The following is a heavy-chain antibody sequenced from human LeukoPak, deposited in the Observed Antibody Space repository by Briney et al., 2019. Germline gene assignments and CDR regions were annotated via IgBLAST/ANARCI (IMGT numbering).Heavy chain of an antibody. J-gene: IGHJ4*02. Sequence: GGSLRLSCVASGFTFNTYSMNWLRQAPGKGLEWISYISSSSATIYYADSVKGRFTISRDNPKNSLYLQMNSLRAEDTAVYYCARGRDLFDSWGQGTLVIVSS. CDR1: GFTFNTYS. CDR2: ISSSSATI. CDR3: ARGRDLFDS. V-gene: IGHV3-48*04.